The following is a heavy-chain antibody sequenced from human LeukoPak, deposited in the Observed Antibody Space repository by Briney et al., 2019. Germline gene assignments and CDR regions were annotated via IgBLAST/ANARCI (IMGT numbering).Heavy chain of an antibody. CDR2: IYYSGST. J-gene: IGHJ4*02. V-gene: IGHV4-59*01. D-gene: IGHD3-3*01. CDR1: GGSISSYY. Sequence: PSETLSLTCTVSGGSISSYYWSWIRQPPGKGLEWIGYIYYSGSTNYNPSLKSRVTISVDTSKNQFSLKLSSVTAADTAVYYCVRGFDFWSGYYFDYWGQGTLVTVSS. CDR3: VRGFDFWSGYYFDY.